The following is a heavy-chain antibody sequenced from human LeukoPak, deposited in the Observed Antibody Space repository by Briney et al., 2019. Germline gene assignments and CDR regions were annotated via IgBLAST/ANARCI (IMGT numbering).Heavy chain of an antibody. CDR1: GGSISSSSYY. V-gene: IGHV4-39*01. J-gene: IGHJ4*02. CDR2: IYCSGST. Sequence: PSETLSLTCTVSGGSISSSSYYWGWIRQPPGKGLEWIGNIYCSGSTYYNVSLKSRVTISVDTSQNQFSLKLSSVTAADTAVYYCARQEAGYCSSTTCGDFDCWGQGTLVIVSS. D-gene: IGHD2-2*01. CDR3: ARQEAGYCSSTTCGDFDC.